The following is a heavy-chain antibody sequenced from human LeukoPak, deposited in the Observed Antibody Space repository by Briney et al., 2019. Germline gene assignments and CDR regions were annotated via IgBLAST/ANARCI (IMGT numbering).Heavy chain of an antibody. CDR3: ARGRKPKGLRFLEWLSENWFDP. Sequence: GGSLRLSCAASGFTFDSYNMNWVRQAPGKGLEWVASIRSYGSYIHYADSVKGRFTISRDDAKKSLYLQMNSLRAEDTAVYYCARGRKPKGLRFLEWLSENWFDPWGQGTLVTVSS. CDR1: GFTFDSYN. V-gene: IGHV3-21*04. CDR2: IRSYGSYI. D-gene: IGHD3-3*01. J-gene: IGHJ5*02.